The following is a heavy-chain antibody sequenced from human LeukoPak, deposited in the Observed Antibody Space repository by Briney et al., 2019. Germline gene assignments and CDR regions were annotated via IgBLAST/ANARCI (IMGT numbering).Heavy chain of an antibody. J-gene: IGHJ4*02. CDR2: ISASKGNT. CDR3: ARVRLDNTMNFDY. Sequence: ASVKVSCKASGYTFTSYAITWVRQAPGQGLEWMGWISASKGNTNYAQKLQGRVTMTTDTSTTTAYMELRSLRSDDTAVYYCARVRLDNTMNFDYWGQGTLVTASS. CDR1: GYTFTSYA. D-gene: IGHD3-22*01. V-gene: IGHV1-18*01.